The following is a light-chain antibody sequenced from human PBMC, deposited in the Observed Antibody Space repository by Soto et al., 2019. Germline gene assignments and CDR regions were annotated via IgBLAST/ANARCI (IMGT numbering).Light chain of an antibody. CDR1: QGIGDT. J-gene: IGKJ4*01. V-gene: IGKV3-15*01. Sequence: EIVMTQSPATLSVSPGEGATLSCRASQGIGDTLAWYQQKPGQTPRILIYDTSIRATGVPARFSGSRSGAEFTLTISSLQSEDFAVYYCQHYVNWPLTFGGGTKVDIK. CDR2: DTS. CDR3: QHYVNWPLT.